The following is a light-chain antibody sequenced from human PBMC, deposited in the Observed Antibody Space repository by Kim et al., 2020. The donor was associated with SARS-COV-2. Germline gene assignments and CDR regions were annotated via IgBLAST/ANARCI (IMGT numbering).Light chain of an antibody. CDR2: CAS. Sequence: ATINCKSSQSILYSSNNKNYLSWYQQKPGQPPKLLIFCASTRESGVPDRFSGSGSGTDFTLTISSLQAEDVAVYYCQQHYATTYTFGQGTKLEI. V-gene: IGKV4-1*01. J-gene: IGKJ2*01. CDR3: QQHYATTYT. CDR1: QSILYSSNNKNY.